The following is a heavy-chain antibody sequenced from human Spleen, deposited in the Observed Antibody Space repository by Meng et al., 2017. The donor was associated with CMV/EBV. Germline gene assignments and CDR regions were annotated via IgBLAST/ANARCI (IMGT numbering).Heavy chain of an antibody. Sequence: SRSSSGVGVGWIRQPPGKALEWLAHICWNDDKRYSPSLKSRLTITKDTTKNQVVLKMTDMDPVDTGTYYCARSWYYYDSSGPQQFQHWGQGTLVTVSS. V-gene: IGHV2-5*01. D-gene: IGHD3-22*01. CDR1: SRSSSGVG. CDR2: ICWNDDK. J-gene: IGHJ1*01. CDR3: ARSWYYYDSSGPQQFQH.